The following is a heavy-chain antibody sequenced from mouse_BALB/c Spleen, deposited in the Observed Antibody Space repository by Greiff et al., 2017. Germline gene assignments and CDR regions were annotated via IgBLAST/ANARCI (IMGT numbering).Heavy chain of an antibody. J-gene: IGHJ4*01. D-gene: IGHD2-10*02. CDR2: ISTYYGDA. CDR3: ARKEYGNYEAMDY. V-gene: IGHV1S137*01. CDR1: GYTFTDYA. Sequence: VQLQESGAELVRPGVSVKISCKGSGYTFTDYAMHWVKQSHAKSLEWIGVISTYYGDASYNQKFKGKATMTVDKSSSTAYMELARLTSEDSAIYYCARKEYGNYEAMDYWGQGTSVTVSS.